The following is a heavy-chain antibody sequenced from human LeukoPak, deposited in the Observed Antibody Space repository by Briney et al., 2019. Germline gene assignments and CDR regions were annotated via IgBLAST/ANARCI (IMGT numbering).Heavy chain of an antibody. CDR3: ARGYGDYVPWFDP. D-gene: IGHD4-17*01. Sequence: SETLSLTCTVSGGSISSYYWSWIRQPPGKGLEWIGYIYTSGSTNYNPSLKSRVTISVDTSKNQFSLKLSSVTATDTAVYYCARGYGDYVPWFDPWGQGTLVTVSS. V-gene: IGHV4-4*09. CDR1: GGSISSYY. CDR2: IYTSGST. J-gene: IGHJ5*02.